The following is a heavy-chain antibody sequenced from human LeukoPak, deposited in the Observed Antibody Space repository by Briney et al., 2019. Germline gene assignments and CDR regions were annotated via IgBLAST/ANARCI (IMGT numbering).Heavy chain of an antibody. J-gene: IGHJ3*02. Sequence: SETLSLTCTVSGASISGGDYYWNWIRQPPGKGLEWIGYIYASGSTYYNPSLKSRVSISVDTSKKQFSLKLNSVTAADTAVYYCARAHDSWSGHRAFDIWGQGTMVIVSS. V-gene: IGHV4-30-4*08. CDR1: GASISGGDYY. CDR3: ARAHDSWSGHRAFDI. D-gene: IGHD3-3*01. CDR2: IYASGST.